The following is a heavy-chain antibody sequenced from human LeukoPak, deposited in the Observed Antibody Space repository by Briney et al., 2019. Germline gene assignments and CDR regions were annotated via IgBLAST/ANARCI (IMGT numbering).Heavy chain of an antibody. Sequence: GESLKISCKGSGYSFTSYWIGWVRQMPGKGLEWMGIIYPGDSDPRYSPSFQGQVTISADQSSSTAYLQWSSLKASDTAMYYCARLPGMNYVDAFDIWGQGTMVTVSS. CDR1: GYSFTSYW. CDR3: ARLPGMNYVDAFDI. J-gene: IGHJ3*02. V-gene: IGHV5-51*01. CDR2: IYPGDSDP. D-gene: IGHD3-10*02.